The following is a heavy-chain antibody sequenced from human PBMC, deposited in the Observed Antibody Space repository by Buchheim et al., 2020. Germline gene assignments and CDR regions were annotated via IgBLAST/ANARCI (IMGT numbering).Heavy chain of an antibody. Sequence: QVQLQQWGAGLLKPSETLSLTCAVYGGSFSGYYWSWIRQPPGKGLEWIGEINHSGSTNYNPSLKSRVTISVETSKNQFSLKLSSVTAADTAVYYCARDRYYDFWSGYYRKGNYGMDVWGQGTT. J-gene: IGHJ6*02. D-gene: IGHD3-3*01. CDR1: GGSFSGYY. CDR2: INHSGST. CDR3: ARDRYYDFWSGYYRKGNYGMDV. V-gene: IGHV4-34*01.